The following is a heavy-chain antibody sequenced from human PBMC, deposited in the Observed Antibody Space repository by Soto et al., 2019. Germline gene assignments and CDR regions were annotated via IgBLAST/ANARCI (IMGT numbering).Heavy chain of an antibody. D-gene: IGHD3-16*01. CDR1: GYTFTNHG. V-gene: IGHV1-18*04. J-gene: IGHJ3*02. Sequence: QVQLVQSGAEVKKPGASVKVSCKTSGYTFTNHGINWVRQAPGQGLEWMGWINPYNANVNYAQKLQGRVTMTTDTCTSTAYMDLRRLTSDDTAVYYCARDRVAGIWGDAVDIWGQGTMVTVSS. CDR3: ARDRVAGIWGDAVDI. CDR2: INPYNANV.